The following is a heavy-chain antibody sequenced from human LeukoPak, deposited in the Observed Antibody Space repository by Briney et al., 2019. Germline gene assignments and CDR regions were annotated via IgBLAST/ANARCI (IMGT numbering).Heavy chain of an antibody. D-gene: IGHD2-15*01. CDR2: IYYSGST. CDR3: ARTDCSGGSCYLYYFDY. CDR1: GGSISSSSYY. J-gene: IGHJ4*02. Sequence: SETLSLTCTVSGGSISSSSYYWGWIRQPPGKGLEWIGSIYYSGSTYYNPSLKSRVTISVDTSKNQFSLKLSSVTAADTAVYYCARTDCSGGSCYLYYFDYWGQGTLVTVSS. V-gene: IGHV4-39*01.